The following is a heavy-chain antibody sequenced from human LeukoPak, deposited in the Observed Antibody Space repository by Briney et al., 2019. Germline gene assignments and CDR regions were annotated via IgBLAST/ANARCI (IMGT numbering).Heavy chain of an antibody. V-gene: IGHV4-38-2*02. CDR3: ASRAAGVYYDSSGYYYNSYYYMDV. D-gene: IGHD3-22*01. CDR1: GYSISSGYY. CDR2: IYHSGST. J-gene: IGHJ6*03. Sequence: SETLSLTCTVSGYSISSGYYWGWIRQPPGKGLEWIGSIYHSGSTYYNPSLKSRVTISVDTSKNQFSLKLSSVTAADTAVYYCASRAAGVYYDSSGYYYNSYYYMDVWGKGTTVTISS.